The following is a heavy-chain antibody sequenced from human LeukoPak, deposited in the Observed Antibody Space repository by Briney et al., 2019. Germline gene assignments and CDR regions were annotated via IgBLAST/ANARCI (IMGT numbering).Heavy chain of an antibody. CDR1: GGSFSGYY. V-gene: IGHV4-34*01. D-gene: IGHD3-10*01. Sequence: SETLSLTCAVYGGSFSGYYWSWIRQPPGKGLEWIGEINHSGSTNYNPSLKSRVTISVDTSKNQFSLKLSSVTAADTAVYYCARRENYYGSGSYYSRTRDWGQGTLVTVSS. CDR3: ARRENYYGSGSYYSRTRD. CDR2: INHSGST. J-gene: IGHJ4*02.